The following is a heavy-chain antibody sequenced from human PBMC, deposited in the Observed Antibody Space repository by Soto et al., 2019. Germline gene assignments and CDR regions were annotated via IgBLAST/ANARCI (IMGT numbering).Heavy chain of an antibody. J-gene: IGHJ3*02. Sequence: QVQLVQSGAEVKKPGASVKVSCKASGYTFTSYDINWVRQATGQGLEWMGWMNPNSGNTGYARKFQGRVTMTRNTSISTAYMEVSSLRSEDTAVYYCARGINYYDSGDDAFDIWGQGTMVTVSS. CDR2: MNPNSGNT. CDR1: GYTFTSYD. D-gene: IGHD3-10*01. V-gene: IGHV1-8*01. CDR3: ARGINYYDSGDDAFDI.